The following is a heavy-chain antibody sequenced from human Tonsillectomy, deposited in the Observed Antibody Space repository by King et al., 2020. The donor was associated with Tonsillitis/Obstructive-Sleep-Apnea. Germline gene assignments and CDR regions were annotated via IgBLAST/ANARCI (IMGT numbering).Heavy chain of an antibody. CDR1: GFTLNNYG. D-gene: IGHD5-24*01. V-gene: IGHV3-33*01. J-gene: IGHJ4*02. CDR3: VRDRGGEGYNYGTY. Sequence: VQLVESGGGVVQPGRSLRLSCAASGFTLNNYGMHWVRQAPGKGLEWVAVIWYDGSNKYYAESVKGRFTISRDNSKNTLYLQMNSLRAEDTAVYYCVRDRGGEGYNYGTYWGQGALVTVSS. CDR2: IWYDGSNK.